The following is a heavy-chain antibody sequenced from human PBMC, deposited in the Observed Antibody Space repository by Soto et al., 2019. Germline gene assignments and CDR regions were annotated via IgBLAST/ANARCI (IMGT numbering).Heavy chain of an antibody. V-gene: IGHV3-23*01. CDR1: GFTFSSYA. J-gene: IGHJ4*02. Sequence: EVQLLESGGGLVQPGGSLRLSCAASGFTFSSYAMSWVRQAPGKGLEWVSAISGSGGSTYYADSVKGRFTITRDKSKNTLYLQMNSLRAEYTAVYYCARRSSGWSFDYWGQGTLVTVSS. CDR2: ISGSGGST. CDR3: ARRSSGWSFDY. D-gene: IGHD6-19*01.